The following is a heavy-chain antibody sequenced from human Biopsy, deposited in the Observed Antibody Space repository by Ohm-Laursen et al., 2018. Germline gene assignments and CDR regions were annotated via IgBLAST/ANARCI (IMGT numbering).Heavy chain of an antibody. D-gene: IGHD6-19*01. V-gene: IGHV1-8*01. Sequence: SVKASCKTSGHTFRSYNFDWVRQASGQGLEWMGWMNPNTGNTAYAQKFQGRVTMTRNTSISTAFMEMTSLRSEDTAIYYCAMSSGWNLPYGMDVWGQGTTVTVSS. J-gene: IGHJ6*02. CDR1: GHTFRSYN. CDR2: MNPNTGNT. CDR3: AMSSGWNLPYGMDV.